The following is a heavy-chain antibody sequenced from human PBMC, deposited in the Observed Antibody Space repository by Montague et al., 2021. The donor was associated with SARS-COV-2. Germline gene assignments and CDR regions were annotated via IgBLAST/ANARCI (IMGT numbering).Heavy chain of an antibody. CDR2: ISGSGGTT. CDR3: AKAHYYDSSGYSF. V-gene: IGHV3-23*01. Sequence: SLRLSCAASGFTFSYYAMSWVRQAPGKGLEWVSTISGSGGTTYYADSVKGRFTISRDNSKNTLYLRMNSLRAEDTAVYYCAKAHYYDSSGYSFWGQGTLVTVSS. D-gene: IGHD3-22*01. CDR1: GFTFSYYA. J-gene: IGHJ4*02.